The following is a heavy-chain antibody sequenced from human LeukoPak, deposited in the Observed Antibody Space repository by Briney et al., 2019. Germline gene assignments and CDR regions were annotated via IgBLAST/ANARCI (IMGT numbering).Heavy chain of an antibody. Sequence: GGSLRLSCAASGFTFTTYWMHWVRQAPGKGLVWVSHINSDGSITSYADSVKGRFTISRDNAKNTLYLQMNSLRAEDTAVYYCATFSAPDAFDIWGQGTMVTVSS. CDR2: INSDGSIT. J-gene: IGHJ3*02. CDR1: GFTFTTYW. V-gene: IGHV3-74*01. CDR3: ATFSAPDAFDI.